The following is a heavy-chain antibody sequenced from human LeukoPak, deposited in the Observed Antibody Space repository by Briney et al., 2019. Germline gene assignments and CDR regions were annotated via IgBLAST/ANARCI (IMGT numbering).Heavy chain of an antibody. J-gene: IGHJ6*04. Sequence: PPETLSLTCTVSGGSISSYYWSWIRLPPGKGLEWIGYIYYTGSTNNNPSLNSRGTISVDTSKNQFSLKLSSVTAADTAVYYCARGHYGSGSYYMDVWGKGTTVTVSS. CDR2: IYYTGST. CDR1: GGSISSYY. CDR3: ARGHYGSGSYYMDV. V-gene: IGHV4-59*01. D-gene: IGHD3-10*01.